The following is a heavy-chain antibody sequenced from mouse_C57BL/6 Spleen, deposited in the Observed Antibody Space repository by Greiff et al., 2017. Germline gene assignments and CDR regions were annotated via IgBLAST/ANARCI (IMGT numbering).Heavy chain of an antibody. CDR3: ARKVAAQATFDD. V-gene: IGHV1-4*01. D-gene: IGHD3-2*02. CDR1: GYTFTSYT. CDR2: INPSSGYT. Sequence: QVQLKESGAELARPGASVKMSCKASGYTFTSYTMHWVKQRPGQGLEWIGYINPSSGYTKYNQKFKDKATLTADKSSSTAYMQLSSLTSEDSAVYYCARKVAAQATFDDWGQGTTLTVSS. J-gene: IGHJ2*01.